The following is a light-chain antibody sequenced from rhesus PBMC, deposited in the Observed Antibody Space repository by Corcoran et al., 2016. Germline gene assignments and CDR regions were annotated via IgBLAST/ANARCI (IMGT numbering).Light chain of an antibody. CDR3: QQSSNLWT. J-gene: IGKJ1*01. Sequence: ETVVTQSPATLSLSPGERATLSCRASQSVGSYLAWYQQKPGQAPRRLSYGASSRATCIPDRFSGRGSGTDCTRTISSLEPEDVGVYYCQQSSNLWTFGQGTKVEIK. CDR1: QSVGSY. V-gene: IGKV3-24*04. CDR2: GAS.